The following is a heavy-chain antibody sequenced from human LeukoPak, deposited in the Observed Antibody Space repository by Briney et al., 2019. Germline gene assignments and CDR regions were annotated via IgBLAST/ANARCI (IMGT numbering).Heavy chain of an antibody. J-gene: IGHJ4*02. D-gene: IGHD6-13*01. CDR1: GFTFSSYA. CDR2: ISYDGSNK. V-gene: IGHV3-30-3*01. Sequence: GGSLRLSCAASGFTFSSYAMPWVRQAPGKGLEWVAVISYDGSNKYYADSVKGRFTISRDNSKNTLYLQMNSLRAEDTAVYYCARGLYSGSWSPVGYWGQGTLVTVSS. CDR3: ARGLYSGSWSPVGY.